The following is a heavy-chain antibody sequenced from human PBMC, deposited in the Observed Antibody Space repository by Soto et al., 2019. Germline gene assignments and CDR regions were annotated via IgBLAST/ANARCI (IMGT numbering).Heavy chain of an antibody. Sequence: QLQLQESGSGLVKPSQTLSLTCAVSGGSISSGGYSWSWIRQPPGKGLEWIGYIYHSGSTYYNPSLKSRATIAVDRSKIQYSLKLSSVTAADTAVYYWAASPFVVRGYGFDYWGHGTLVTVSS. CDR1: GGSISSGGYS. CDR2: IYHSGST. J-gene: IGHJ4*01. CDR3: AASPFVVRGYGFDY. D-gene: IGHD3-10*01. V-gene: IGHV4-30-2*01.